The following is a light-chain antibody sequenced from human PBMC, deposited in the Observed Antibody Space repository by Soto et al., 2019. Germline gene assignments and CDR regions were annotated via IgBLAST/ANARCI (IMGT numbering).Light chain of an antibody. CDR3: CSYGGSRAV. V-gene: IGLV2-23*02. J-gene: IGLJ7*02. CDR2: EVS. Sequence: QSALTQPASVSGSPGQSITISCTGTSSDVGSHNLVSWYQQHPGQVPKLMIYEVSKRPLGVSARFSASKSGNTASLTIAGLQVENEADYYCCSYGGSRAVFGGGTQLTAL. CDR1: SSDVGSHNL.